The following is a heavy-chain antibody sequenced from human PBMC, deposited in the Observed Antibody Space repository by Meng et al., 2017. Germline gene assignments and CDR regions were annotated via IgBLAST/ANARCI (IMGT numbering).Heavy chain of an antibody. CDR3: ARGLYGSGSPREYFDY. J-gene: IGHJ4*02. CDR2: INPNSGGT. CDR1: GYTFTGYY. V-gene: IGHV1-2*06. D-gene: IGHD3-10*01. Sequence: QGGRVQAGAEVKKPGASVKVSCKASGYTFTGYYMHWVRQAPGKGREWMGRINPNSGGTNYAQKFQGRVTMTRDTSISTAYMELSRLRSDDTAVYYRARGLYGSGSPREYFDYWGQGTLVTVSS.